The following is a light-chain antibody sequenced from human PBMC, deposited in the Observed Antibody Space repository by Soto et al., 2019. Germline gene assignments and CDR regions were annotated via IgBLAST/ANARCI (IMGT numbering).Light chain of an antibody. CDR3: LQYHNLWA. Sequence: TGSESKSANAIQSVMASQNIYYNVAWYQHSPGQAPRLLIYRASTRAPAVPARFSGSGSGTEFTLTISSLQPEDFTVYSCLQYHNLWAFG. CDR1: QNIYYN. V-gene: IGKV3-15*01. J-gene: IGKJ2*01. CDR2: RAS.